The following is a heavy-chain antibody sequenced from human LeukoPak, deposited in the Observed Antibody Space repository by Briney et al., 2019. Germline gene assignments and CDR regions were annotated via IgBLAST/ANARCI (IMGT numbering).Heavy chain of an antibody. CDR2: TYYNSQWYD. D-gene: IGHD2-2*01. CDR1: GDSVSRNNIA. CDR3: ARGRDVVVVPAADFDY. Sequence: SQTLSLTCAISGDSVSRNNIAWNWIRQSPSRGLEWLGRTYYNSQWYDDYAVSVRSRITINPDTSKNQFSLQLNSVTPEDTAVYFCARGRDVVVVPAADFDYWGQGILVTVSS. J-gene: IGHJ4*02. V-gene: IGHV6-1*01.